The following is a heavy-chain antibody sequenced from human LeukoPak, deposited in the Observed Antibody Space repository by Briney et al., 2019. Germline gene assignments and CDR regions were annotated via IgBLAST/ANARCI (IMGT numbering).Heavy chain of an antibody. CDR2: ISAYNGNT. CDR3: ARDWGIGIIAAAPGF. J-gene: IGHJ4*02. CDR1: GYTFTNYG. Sequence: GASVKVSCKASGYTFTNYGITWVRQAPGQGLEWMGWISAYNGNTNYAQKLQDRVTMTTNTSTSTAYMEVRGLRSDDTAVYYCARDWGIGIIAAAPGFWGQGTLVTVSS. V-gene: IGHV1-18*01. D-gene: IGHD6-13*01.